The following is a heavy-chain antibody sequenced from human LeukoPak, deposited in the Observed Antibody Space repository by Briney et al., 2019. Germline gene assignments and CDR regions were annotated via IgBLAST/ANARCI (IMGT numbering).Heavy chain of an antibody. CDR1: GFTFSSYS. D-gene: IGHD6-13*01. CDR3: ARGHSSSWYTVGPNWFDP. CDR2: ISSSSSYI. V-gene: IGHV3-21*01. Sequence: GGSLRLSCAASGFTFSSYSMNWVRQAPGKGLEWVSSISSSSSYIYYADSVKGRFTISRDNAKNSLYLQMNSLRAEDTAVYYCARGHSSSWYTVGPNWFDPWGQGTLVTVSS. J-gene: IGHJ5*02.